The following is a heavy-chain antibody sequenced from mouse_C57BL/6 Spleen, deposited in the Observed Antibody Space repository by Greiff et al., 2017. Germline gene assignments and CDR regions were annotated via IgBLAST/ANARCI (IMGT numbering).Heavy chain of an antibody. CDR3: PGGYFDV. Sequence: EVKVEESGGGLVQPGGSIKLSCVASGFTFSNYWMNWVRQSPEKGLEWVAQIRLKSDNYATHYAESVKGRFTISRDDSKSRVYLQMNNLRAEDTGIYYCPGGYFDVWGTGTTVTVSS. J-gene: IGHJ1*03. CDR1: GFTFSNYW. CDR2: IRLKSDNYAT. V-gene: IGHV6-3*01.